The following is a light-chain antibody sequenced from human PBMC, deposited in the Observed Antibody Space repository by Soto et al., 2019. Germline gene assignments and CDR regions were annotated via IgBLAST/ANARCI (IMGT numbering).Light chain of an antibody. CDR1: QSISSW. CDR2: KAS. V-gene: IGKV1-5*03. J-gene: IGKJ4*01. CDR3: HQYARYPVT. Sequence: DSQMTQSPSTLAASVGDRVTITCRASQSISSWLAWYQQKPGKAPKLLIYKASLLQSGVPSRFSGSGSGTEFTLTISSLQPEDFATYYCHQYARYPVTFGGGTKVEVK.